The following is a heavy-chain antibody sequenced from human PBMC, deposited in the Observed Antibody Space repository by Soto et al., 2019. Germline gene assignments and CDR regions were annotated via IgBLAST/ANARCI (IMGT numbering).Heavy chain of an antibody. D-gene: IGHD4-17*01. V-gene: IGHV3-23*01. J-gene: IGHJ4*02. CDR2: ISGSGGST. Sequence: GGSLRLSCAASGFTFSNAWMNWVRQAPGKGLEWVSAISGSGGSTYYADSVKGRFTISRDNSKNTLYLQMNSLRAEDTAVYYCAKFRVTNDPFDYWGQGPLVTVSS. CDR3: AKFRVTNDPFDY. CDR1: GFTFSNAW.